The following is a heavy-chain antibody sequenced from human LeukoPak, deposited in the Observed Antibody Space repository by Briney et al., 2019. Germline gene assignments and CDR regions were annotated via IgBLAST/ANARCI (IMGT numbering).Heavy chain of an antibody. J-gene: IGHJ6*03. CDR2: IYYSGST. Sequence: SETLSLTCTVSGGSISSSSYYWGWIRQPPGKGLEWIGSIYYSGSTYYNPSLKSRVTISVDTSKNQFSLKLSSVTAADTAVYYCARERVSSYYYMDVWGKGTTVTVSS. V-gene: IGHV4-39*07. CDR1: GGSISSSSYY. CDR3: ARERVSSYYYMDV.